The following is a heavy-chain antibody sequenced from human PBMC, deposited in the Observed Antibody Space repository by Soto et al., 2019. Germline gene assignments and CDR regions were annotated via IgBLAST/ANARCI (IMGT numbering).Heavy chain of an antibody. D-gene: IGHD4-4*01. CDR2: ISGSGGST. CDR1: GFTFSSYA. CDR3: AEDESRRNRRYFDL. J-gene: IGHJ2*01. V-gene: IGHV3-23*01. Sequence: EVQLLESGGGLVQPGGSLRLSCAASGFTFSSYAMYWVRQAPGKGLEWVSVISGSGGSTYYADSVKGRFTISRDNSKSTLYLQMNSLRAEDTAVYYCAEDESRRNRRYFDLWGRGALVTVSS.